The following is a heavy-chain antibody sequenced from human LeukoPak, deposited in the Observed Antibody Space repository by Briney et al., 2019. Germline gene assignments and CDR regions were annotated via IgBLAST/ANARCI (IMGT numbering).Heavy chain of an antibody. CDR1: GGSFSGYY. CDR3: ARTSTLWWASSSGMDV. Sequence: SETLSLTCAVYGGSFSGYYWSWIRQPPGKGLEWIREINHSGSTNYNPSLKSRVTISVDTSKNQFSLKLSSVTAADTAVYYCARTSTLWWASSSGMDVWGQGTTVTVSS. J-gene: IGHJ6*02. CDR2: INHSGST. D-gene: IGHD2-21*01. V-gene: IGHV4-34*01.